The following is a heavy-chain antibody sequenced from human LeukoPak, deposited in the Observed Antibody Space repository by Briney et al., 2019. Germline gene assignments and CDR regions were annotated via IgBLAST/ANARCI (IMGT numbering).Heavy chain of an antibody. Sequence: GGSLRLSCAASGFTFSSYAMSGVRQAPGKGLEWVSAISGSGGSTYYADSVKGRFTISRDNSKNTLYLQMNSLRAEDTAVYYCVKDGPVLFGWFDYWGQGTLVTVSS. V-gene: IGHV3-23*01. CDR1: GFTFSSYA. CDR2: ISGSGGST. D-gene: IGHD3-10*01. CDR3: VKDGPVLFGWFDY. J-gene: IGHJ4*02.